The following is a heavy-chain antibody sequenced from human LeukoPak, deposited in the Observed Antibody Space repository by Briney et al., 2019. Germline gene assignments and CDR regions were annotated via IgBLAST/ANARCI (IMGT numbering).Heavy chain of an antibody. CDR2: ISTKTGNT. V-gene: IGHV1-18*01. J-gene: IGHJ4*02. CDR3: ARDVQYYQSD. CDR1: GYSFTQYG. D-gene: IGHD2-2*01. Sequence: ASVKVSCKASGYSFTQYGISWVRQAPGQGLEWMGWISTKTGNTKYAQKFQDRVTMTTDSATTTAYMELRRLRSDDTAMYYCARDVQYYQSDWGQGTLVTV.